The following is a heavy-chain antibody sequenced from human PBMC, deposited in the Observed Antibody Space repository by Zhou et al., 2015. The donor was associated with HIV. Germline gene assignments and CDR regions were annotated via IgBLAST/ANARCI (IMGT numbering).Heavy chain of an antibody. V-gene: IGHV1-69*12. J-gene: IGHJ1*01. CDR3: ARWAANPGYSSSWSRLYFQH. Sequence: QVQLVQSGAEVKKSGSSVKVSCKASGGTFSSYAISWVRQAPGQGLEWMGGIIPIFGTANYAQKFQGRVTITADESTSTAYMELSSLRSEDTAVYYCARWAANPGYSSSWSRLYFQHWGQGTLVTVSS. CDR2: IIPIFGTA. CDR1: GGTFSSYA. D-gene: IGHD6-13*01.